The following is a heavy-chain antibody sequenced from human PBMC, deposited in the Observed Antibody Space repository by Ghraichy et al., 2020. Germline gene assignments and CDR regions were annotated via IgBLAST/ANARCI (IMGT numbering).Heavy chain of an antibody. CDR1: GGSISSSSSY. CDR3: ARRFVRLTMISFDP. Sequence: SKTLSLTCTVSGGSISSSSSYWGWIRQPPGKGLEWIGSIYYSGSTYYNPSLKSRVTISVDTSKNQFSLKLSSVSAADTAVYYCARRFVRLTMISFDPWGQGTLVTVSS. CDR2: IYYSGST. V-gene: IGHV4-39*01. J-gene: IGHJ5*02. D-gene: IGHD3-22*01.